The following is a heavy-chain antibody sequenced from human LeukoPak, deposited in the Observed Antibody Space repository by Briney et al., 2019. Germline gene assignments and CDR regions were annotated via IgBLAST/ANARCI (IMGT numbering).Heavy chain of an antibody. Sequence: GGSLRLSCVVSAFGFNTHAMSWVRQAPGKGLEWVSGVSGSGGSTYYADSVKGRFTISRDNSKNTLYLQMNSLRAEDTAVYYCAKGKRGNYDYWGQGTLVTVSS. D-gene: IGHD1-26*01. CDR1: AFGFNTHA. J-gene: IGHJ4*02. CDR2: VSGSGGST. CDR3: AKGKRGNYDY. V-gene: IGHV3-23*01.